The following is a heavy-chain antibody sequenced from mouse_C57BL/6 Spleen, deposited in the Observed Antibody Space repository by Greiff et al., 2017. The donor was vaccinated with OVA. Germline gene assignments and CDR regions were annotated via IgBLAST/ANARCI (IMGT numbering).Heavy chain of an antibody. V-gene: IGHV1-50*01. D-gene: IGHD1-1*01. Sequence: QVQLQQPGAELVKPGASVKLSCKASGYTFTSYWMQWVKQRPGQGLEWIGEIDPSDSYTNYNQKFKGKATLTVDTSSSTAYMQLSSLTSEDSAVYDGARGELRYFDYWGQGTTLTVSS. CDR3: ARGELRYFDY. J-gene: IGHJ2*01. CDR2: IDPSDSYT. CDR1: GYTFTSYW.